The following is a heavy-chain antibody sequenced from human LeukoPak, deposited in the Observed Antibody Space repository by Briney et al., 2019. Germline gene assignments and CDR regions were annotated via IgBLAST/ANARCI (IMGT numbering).Heavy chain of an antibody. Sequence: SGGSLRLSCAASGFIFSSYAMSWVRQAPGKGLEWVANINQDGSDKYYVDSVKGRFTISRDKAKNSLYLQMNSLRAEDTAIVVIREPPPRGQGTLVTVSS. CDR2: INQDGSDK. CDR3: REPPP. CDR1: GFIFSSYA. J-gene: IGHJ4*02. V-gene: IGHV3-7*01. D-gene: IGHD3-22*01.